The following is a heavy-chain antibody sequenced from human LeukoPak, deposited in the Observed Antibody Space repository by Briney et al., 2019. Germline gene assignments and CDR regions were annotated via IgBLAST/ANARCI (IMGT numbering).Heavy chain of an antibody. CDR3: AKDLSLRDFWSGYFDY. CDR2: ISTSGSAT. V-gene: IGHV3-23*01. D-gene: IGHD3-3*01. CDR1: GFIFSNYG. J-gene: IGHJ4*02. Sequence: GGSLRLSCAASGFIFSNYGMNWVRQAPGKGLEWVAAISTSGSATSYADSVRGRFTISRDNSKSTTYLQMNSLRAEDTAVFYCAKDLSLRDFWSGYFDYWGQGIPVTVSS.